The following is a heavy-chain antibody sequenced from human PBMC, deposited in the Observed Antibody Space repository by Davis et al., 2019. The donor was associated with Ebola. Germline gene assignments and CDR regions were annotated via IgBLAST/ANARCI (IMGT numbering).Heavy chain of an antibody. CDR2: INHSGST. V-gene: IGHV4-34*01. D-gene: IGHD3-3*01. CDR3: ARGRRFLDPRLNFDY. J-gene: IGHJ4*02. CDR1: GGSFSGYY. Sequence: MPSETLSLTCAVYGGSFSGYYWSWIRQPPGKGLEWIGEINHSGSTNYNPSLKSRVTIPVDTSKSQFSLKLSSVTAADTAVYYCARGRRFLDPRLNFDYWGQGTLVTVSS.